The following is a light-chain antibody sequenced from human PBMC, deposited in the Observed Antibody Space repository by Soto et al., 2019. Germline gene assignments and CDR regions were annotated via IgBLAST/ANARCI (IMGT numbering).Light chain of an antibody. V-gene: IGKV1-5*01. CDR3: QQYDYSRT. J-gene: IGKJ1*01. CDR2: DVS. CDR1: QNISTS. Sequence: DIQLTQSPSTLSASVGDSVTITCRASQNISTSLAWYQHKPGKAPKLLMFDVSNLESGVPSRFSGSGSGTEFTLTISSLHSDDFATYYCQQYDYSRTFGQGNKVDI.